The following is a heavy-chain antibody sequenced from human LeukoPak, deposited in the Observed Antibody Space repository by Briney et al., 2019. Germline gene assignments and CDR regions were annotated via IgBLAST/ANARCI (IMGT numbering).Heavy chain of an antibody. CDR2: INSDGSTT. D-gene: IGHD3-10*01. J-gene: IGHJ4*02. V-gene: IGHV3-74*01. CDR3: AKAAIRGVIWYYFDY. CDR1: GFTFSNYW. Sequence: GGSLRLSCAASGFTFSNYWMHWVRQAPGKGLVWVSRINSDGSTTSYADSVKGRFTISRDNSKNTLYLQMNSLRAEDTAVYYCAKAAIRGVIWYYFDYWGQGTLVTVSS.